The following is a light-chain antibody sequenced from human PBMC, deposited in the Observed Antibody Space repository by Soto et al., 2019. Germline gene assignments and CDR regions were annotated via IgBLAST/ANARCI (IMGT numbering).Light chain of an antibody. J-gene: IGKJ1*01. CDR2: ASS. CDR1: QGIRND. Sequence: DIQMTQSPSSLSAALGDRVTITCRASQGIRNDLGWYQQKPGKAPKLLIYASSTLQSGVPSRFSGSASGTDFSLTISSLQPEDFATYYCQQGYSSPLTFGQGTKVDIK. V-gene: IGKV1-39*01. CDR3: QQGYSSPLT.